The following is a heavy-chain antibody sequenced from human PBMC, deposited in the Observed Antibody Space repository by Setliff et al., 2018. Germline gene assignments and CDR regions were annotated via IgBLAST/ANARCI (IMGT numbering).Heavy chain of an antibody. CDR1: GYSFTNYG. D-gene: IGHD3-10*01. Sequence: SVKVSCKTSGYSFTNYGINWVRQAPGQGLEWMGGTIPMFGTTNYAQKFQGRVTIITDESTSTAYMELSSLRSGDTAVYYCAIDSVVRGFINGDSFDYWGQGTLVTVS. CDR3: AIDSVVRGFINGDSFDY. J-gene: IGHJ4*02. CDR2: TIPMFGTT. V-gene: IGHV1-69*05.